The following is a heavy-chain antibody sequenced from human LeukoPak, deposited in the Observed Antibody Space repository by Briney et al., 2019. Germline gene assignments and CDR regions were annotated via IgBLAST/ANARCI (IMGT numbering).Heavy chain of an antibody. V-gene: IGHV1-2*06. D-gene: IGHD2-15*01. Sequence: ASVKVSCKASGYTFTGYYMHWVRQAPGQGLEWLGLINPDSGGANYAQNFQGRVTMTRDTSISTVYMELSRLRSDDTAVYYCARGTDCSGGSCLDYWGQGTLVTVSS. J-gene: IGHJ4*02. CDR1: GYTFTGYY. CDR3: ARGTDCSGGSCLDY. CDR2: INPDSGGA.